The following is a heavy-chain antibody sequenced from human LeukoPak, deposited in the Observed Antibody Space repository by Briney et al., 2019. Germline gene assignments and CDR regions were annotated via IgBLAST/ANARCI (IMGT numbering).Heavy chain of an antibody. J-gene: IGHJ4*02. D-gene: IGHD3-10*01. CDR3: ATATRGAGSSAY. CDR2: ISDYNVKA. CDR1: VNTFSSYA. V-gene: IGHV1-18*01. Sequence: ASVNVSCKASVNTFSSYAFNGLRQAPAQGLAWMGVISDYNVKAKYAKKFRGRVTMTTDTSTNTAYMELRSLTSDDTALYYCATATRGAGSSAYRGQGTLVTASP.